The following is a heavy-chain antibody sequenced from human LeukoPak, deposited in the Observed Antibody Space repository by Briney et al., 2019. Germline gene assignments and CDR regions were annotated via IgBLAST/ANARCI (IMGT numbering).Heavy chain of an antibody. J-gene: IGHJ4*02. Sequence: GGSLRLSCAASGFTFSSYWMHWVRQAPGKGLVWVSRINTDGSSTSYADSVKGRFTISRDNAKNTLYLQMNSLRAEDTAVYYCAKQYYDFWPGIDYWGQGTLVTVSS. CDR1: GFTFSSYW. D-gene: IGHD3-3*01. CDR3: AKQYYDFWPGIDY. CDR2: INTDGSST. V-gene: IGHV3-74*01.